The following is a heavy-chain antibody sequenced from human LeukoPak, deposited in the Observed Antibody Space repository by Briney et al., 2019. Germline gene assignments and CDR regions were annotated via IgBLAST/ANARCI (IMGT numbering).Heavy chain of an antibody. V-gene: IGHV4-59*08. D-gene: IGHD2-2*01. CDR2: IYYSGST. CDR1: GGSISSYY. Sequence: SETLSLTCTVSGGSISSYYWSWIRQPPGEGLEWIGYIYYSGSTNYNPSLKRRVTISVDTSKNQFSLKLSSVTAADTAVYYCARRSYKLLMYAFDIWGQGTMVTVSS. J-gene: IGHJ3*02. CDR3: ARRSYKLLMYAFDI.